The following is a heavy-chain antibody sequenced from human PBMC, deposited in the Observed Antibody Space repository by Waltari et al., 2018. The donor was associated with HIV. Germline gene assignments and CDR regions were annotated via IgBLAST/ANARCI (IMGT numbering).Heavy chain of an antibody. Sequence: QVQLQESGPGLVKPSETLSLTCTVSGGSITSSYWRWIRQPPGKGLEWIGYIYYSGSTNYNPSLKSRVTISVDTSKNQFSLNVTSVTAADTAVYYCARGPTRYYFDNWGQGTLVTVSS. CDR2: IYYSGST. J-gene: IGHJ4*02. V-gene: IGHV4-59*01. CDR1: GGSITSSY. D-gene: IGHD2-2*01. CDR3: ARGPTRYYFDN.